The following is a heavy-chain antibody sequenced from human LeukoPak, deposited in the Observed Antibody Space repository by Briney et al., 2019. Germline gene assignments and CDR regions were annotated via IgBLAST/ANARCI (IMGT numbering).Heavy chain of an antibody. CDR3: TTDRLTGDRGY. V-gene: IGHV3-15*01. CDR1: GFTFSNAW. CDR2: IKSKTDGGTT. D-gene: IGHD7-27*01. J-gene: IGHJ4*02. Sequence: GGSLRLSCAASGFTFSNAWMSWVRQAPGKGLEWVRRIKSKTDGGTTDYAAPVKGRFTISRDDSKNTLYLQMNSLKTEGTAVYYCTTDRLTGDRGYWGQGILVTVSS.